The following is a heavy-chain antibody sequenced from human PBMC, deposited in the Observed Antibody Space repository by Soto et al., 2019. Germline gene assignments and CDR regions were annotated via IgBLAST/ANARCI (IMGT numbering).Heavy chain of an antibody. J-gene: IGHJ4*02. CDR1: GGSMRNYF. CDR3: AAGEASSRNLAPYYLDF. D-gene: IGHD6-13*01. Sequence: SETLSLTCTVSGGSMRNYFWTWIRQPPGKGLEWIGYIHYSGTTSFFPSYNPSLRSRVTISEDTSKNQFSLRLLSVTTADTAVYFCAAGEASSRNLAPYYLDFWGQGTLVTVSS. CDR2: IHYSGTT. V-gene: IGHV4-59*01.